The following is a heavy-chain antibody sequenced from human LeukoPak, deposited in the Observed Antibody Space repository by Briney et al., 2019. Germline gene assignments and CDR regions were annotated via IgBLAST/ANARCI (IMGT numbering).Heavy chain of an antibody. D-gene: IGHD1-14*01. V-gene: IGHV1-2*02. CDR3: ARGARDHREYYYYYMDV. Sequence: GSSVKVSCKASGGTFSSYAISWVRQAPGQGLEWMGWINPNSGGTNYAQKFQGRVTMTRDTSISTAYMELSRLRSDDTAVYYCARGARDHREYYYYYMDVWGKGTTVTVSS. J-gene: IGHJ6*03. CDR2: INPNSGGT. CDR1: GGTFSSYA.